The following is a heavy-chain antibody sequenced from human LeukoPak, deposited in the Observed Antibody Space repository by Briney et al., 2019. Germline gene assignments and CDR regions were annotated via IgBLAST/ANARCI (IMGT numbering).Heavy chain of an antibody. Sequence: SETLSLTCAVSGGSISSGGYSWSWIRQPPGKGLEWIGYIYHSGSIYYNPSLKSRVTISVDRSKNQFSLKLSSVTAADTAVYYCARGCSVAAAGLNGNWFDPWGQGTLVTVSS. J-gene: IGHJ5*02. V-gene: IGHV4-30-2*01. D-gene: IGHD6-13*01. CDR1: GGSISSGGYS. CDR2: IYHSGSI. CDR3: ARGCSVAAAGLNGNWFDP.